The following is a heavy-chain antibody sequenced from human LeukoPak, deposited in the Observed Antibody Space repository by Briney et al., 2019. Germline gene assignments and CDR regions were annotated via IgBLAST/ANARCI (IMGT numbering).Heavy chain of an antibody. Sequence: EASVKVSCKASGYTFTSYAMNWVRQAPGQGLEWMGWINTNTGNPTYAQGFPGRFVFSLDTSVSTAYLQIRSLKAEDTAVYYCARDAYVVVNAIQWENWFDRWGQGTLVTVSS. D-gene: IGHD2-21*01. CDR2: INTNTGNP. V-gene: IGHV7-4-1*02. CDR1: GYTFTSYA. CDR3: ARDAYVVVNAIQWENWFDR. J-gene: IGHJ5*02.